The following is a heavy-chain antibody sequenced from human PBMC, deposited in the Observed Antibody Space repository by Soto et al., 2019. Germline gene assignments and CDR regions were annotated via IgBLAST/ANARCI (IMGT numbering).Heavy chain of an antibody. CDR2: FDPEDGET. D-gene: IGHD2-21*02. CDR1: GYTLTELS. Sequence: ASVKVSCKVAGYTLTELSIHWVRQAPGKGLEWMGGFDPEDGETIYAQKFQGRVTMTEDTSTDTAYMELSSLRSEDTAVYYCATDLPTPYCGGDCYSCWGQGTLVTVSS. CDR3: ATDLPTPYCGGDCYSC. V-gene: IGHV1-24*01. J-gene: IGHJ4*02.